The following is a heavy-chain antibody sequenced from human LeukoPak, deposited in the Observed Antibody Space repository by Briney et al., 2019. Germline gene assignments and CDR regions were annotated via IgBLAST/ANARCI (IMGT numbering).Heavy chain of an antibody. J-gene: IGHJ4*02. D-gene: IGHD4-17*01. CDR3: AKNSARTTVTTGLSH. CDR2: IGGSGAST. CDR1: GFIFSNYA. Sequence: PGGSLRLSCAASGFIFSNYAMTWVRQAPGKGLEWVSAIGGSGASTYYADSVKGRFTISRDNSKNTVYLQMNSLRAEDTAVYYCAKNSARTTVTTGLSHWGQGTLVTVSS. V-gene: IGHV3-23*01.